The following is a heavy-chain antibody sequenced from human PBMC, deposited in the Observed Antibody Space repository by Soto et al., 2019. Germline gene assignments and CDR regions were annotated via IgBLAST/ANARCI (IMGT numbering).Heavy chain of an antibody. CDR1: GITFNPNA. V-gene: IGHV3-23*01. Sequence: EVQLLESGGGLIHLGGSLRLACVASGITFNPNAMIWVRQAPGKGLEWVSAIDGDGGDTFFADFVKGRFTMSRDNSKNTVYLHMRSLTAEDTALYYRARGRLAVGSDWFDSWGPGTLVTVSS. CDR2: IDGDGGDT. J-gene: IGHJ5*01. CDR3: ARGRLAVGSDWFDS. D-gene: IGHD1-26*01.